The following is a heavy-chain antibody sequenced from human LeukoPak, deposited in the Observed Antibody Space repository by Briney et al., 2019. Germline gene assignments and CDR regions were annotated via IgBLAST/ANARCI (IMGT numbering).Heavy chain of an antibody. Sequence: GGSLRLSCAASGFTFSDYSMNWVRQAPGKGLEWVSFISSSSSYIYYADSVKGRFTISRDNAKNSLYLQMNSLRAEDTAVYFCARDLMNGNDYWGRGTLVTVSS. CDR2: ISSSSSYI. V-gene: IGHV3-21*01. CDR3: ARDLMNGNDY. CDR1: GFTFSDYS. D-gene: IGHD1-1*01. J-gene: IGHJ4*02.